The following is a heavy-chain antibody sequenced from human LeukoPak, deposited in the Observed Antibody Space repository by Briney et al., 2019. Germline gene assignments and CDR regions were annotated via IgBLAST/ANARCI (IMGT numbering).Heavy chain of an antibody. J-gene: IGHJ4*02. Sequence: PGGSLRLSCEASTFNFGLYVMTWARQAPGKGLEWVSGISGSGESTYYANSVKGRFTISRDTSKNALYLHMNSLRVEDTAVYYCAKVGQNYHILTYYFDYWGQGTLVTVSS. CDR3: AKVGQNYHILTYYFDY. D-gene: IGHD3-9*01. CDR2: ISGSGEST. V-gene: IGHV3-23*01. CDR1: TFNFGLYV.